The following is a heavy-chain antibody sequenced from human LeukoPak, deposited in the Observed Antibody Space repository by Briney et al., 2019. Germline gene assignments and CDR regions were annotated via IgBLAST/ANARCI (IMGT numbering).Heavy chain of an antibody. D-gene: IGHD4-23*01. V-gene: IGHV3-74*01. J-gene: IGHJ5*02. CDR3: ARTSYGGNSPDWFDP. Sequence: AGSLRLSCAGSGFTFSNAWMNWVRQAPGKGLVWVSRIHTDGSSTSYADSVKGRFTISRDNAKNTLYLQMNSLRAEDTAVYYCARTSYGGNSPDWFDPWGQGTLVTVSS. CDR2: IHTDGSST. CDR1: GFTFSNAW.